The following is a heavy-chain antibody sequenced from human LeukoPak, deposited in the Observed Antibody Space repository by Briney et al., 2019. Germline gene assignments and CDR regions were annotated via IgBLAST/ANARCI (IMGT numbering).Heavy chain of an antibody. J-gene: IGHJ4*02. CDR3: ARQHRYSGYVAYDY. D-gene: IGHD5-12*01. Sequence: GGSLRLSCAASGFTFSSYAMHWVRQAPGKGLEYVSAISSNGGSTYYANSVKGRFTISRDNSKNTLYLQMGSLRAEDIAVYYCARQHRYSGYVAYDYWGQGTLVTVSS. CDR1: GFTFSSYA. V-gene: IGHV3-64*01. CDR2: ISSNGGST.